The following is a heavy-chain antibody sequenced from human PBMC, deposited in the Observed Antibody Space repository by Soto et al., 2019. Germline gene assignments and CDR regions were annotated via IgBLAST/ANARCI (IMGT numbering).Heavy chain of an antibody. CDR3: ARGSTLWFGASDCCLDD. CDR1: GYSFTTYY. Sequence: ASVKVSCKASGYSFTTYYMHWVRQAPGQGLEWMGIINPSDGSRTYAQKFQGIVAMTRDTSTSTVYMELSSLRSEDTAVYFCARGSTLWFGASDCCLDDGGQGTLSIFAS. J-gene: IGHJ4*02. V-gene: IGHV1-46*01. CDR2: INPSDGSR. D-gene: IGHD3-10*01.